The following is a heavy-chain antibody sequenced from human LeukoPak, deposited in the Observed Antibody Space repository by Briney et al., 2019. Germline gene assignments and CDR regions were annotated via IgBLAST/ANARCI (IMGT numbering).Heavy chain of an antibody. Sequence: GGSLRLSCAASGFTFSSYAMSWVRQAPGKGLEWVSAISGSGGSTYYADSVKGRFTISRDNFKKTLYLQMNSLRVEDTAVYYCAKRLGAARTSLDYWGQGILVTVSS. CDR3: AKRLGAARTSLDY. CDR1: GFTFSSYA. J-gene: IGHJ4*02. V-gene: IGHV3-23*01. CDR2: ISGSGGST. D-gene: IGHD6-6*01.